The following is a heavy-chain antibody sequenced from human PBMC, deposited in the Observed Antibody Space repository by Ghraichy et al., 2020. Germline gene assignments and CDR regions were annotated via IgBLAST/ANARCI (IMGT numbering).Heavy chain of an antibody. D-gene: IGHD2-15*01. CDR3: ARLRCSGGSCYSYYYYYMDV. V-gene: IGHV4-39*01. Sequence: SETLSLTCTVSGGSISSSSYYWGWIRQPPGKGLEWIGSIYYSGITYYNPSLKSRVTISVDTSKNQFSLKLSSVTAADTAVYYCARLRCSGGSCYSYYYYYMDVWGKGTTVTVSS. CDR2: IYYSGIT. J-gene: IGHJ6*03. CDR1: GGSISSSSYY.